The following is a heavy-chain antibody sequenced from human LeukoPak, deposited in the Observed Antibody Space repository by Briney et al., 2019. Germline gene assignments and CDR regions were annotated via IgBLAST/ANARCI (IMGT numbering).Heavy chain of an antibody. Sequence: GASVKVSCKVSGYTFTDYGITWVRQAPGQGHEWMGWISGYNGDTKYAQKFQGRVTMTTDTSTSTAYMEVRSLRSDDTALYYCARWEPGRPDAFDIWGQGTMVTVSS. CDR3: ARWEPGRPDAFDI. D-gene: IGHD1-26*01. V-gene: IGHV1-18*01. J-gene: IGHJ3*02. CDR2: ISGYNGDT. CDR1: GYTFTDYG.